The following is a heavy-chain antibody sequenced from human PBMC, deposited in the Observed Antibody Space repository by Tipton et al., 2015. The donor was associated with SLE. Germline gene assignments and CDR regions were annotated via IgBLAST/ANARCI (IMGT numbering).Heavy chain of an antibody. CDR1: DGSIRSYY. CDR3: ARHDPTTPDAFDI. CDR2: IYYSGST. D-gene: IGHD2-15*01. V-gene: IGHV4-39*01. J-gene: IGHJ3*02. Sequence: LRLSCTVSDGSIRSYYWGWIRQPPGKGLEWIGSIYYSGSTYYNPSLKSRVTISVDTSKNQFSLKLSSVTAADTAVYYCARHDPTTPDAFDIWGQGTMVTASS.